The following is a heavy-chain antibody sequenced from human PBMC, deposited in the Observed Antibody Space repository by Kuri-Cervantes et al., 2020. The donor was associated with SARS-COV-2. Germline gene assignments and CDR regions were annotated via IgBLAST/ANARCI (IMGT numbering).Heavy chain of an antibody. J-gene: IGHJ6*03. V-gene: IGHV1-69*05. CDR3: ARSYYDFWSGYKRTYYYYYMDV. D-gene: IGHD3-3*01. CDR1: GGTFSSYA. CDR2: IIPIFGTA. Sequence: SVKVSCKASGGTFSSYAISWVRQAPGQGLEWMGGIIPIFGTANYAQEFQGRVTMTRDTSTSTAYMELRSLRSDDTAVYYCARSYYDFWSGYKRTYYYYYMDVWGKGTTVTVSS.